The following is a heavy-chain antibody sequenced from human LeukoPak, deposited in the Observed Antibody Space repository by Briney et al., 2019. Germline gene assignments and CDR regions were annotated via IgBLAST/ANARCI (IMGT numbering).Heavy chain of an antibody. CDR1: AGSISSYY. J-gene: IGHJ4*02. CDR3: ARDERRRDGYNYAEV. D-gene: IGHD5-24*01. V-gene: IGHV4-59*01. Sequence: PSATPSLTCTVSAGSISSYYWSWIRQPPGKGLEWIGYIYYSGSTNYNPSLKSRVTISVDTSKNHFSLKLSSVTAADAAVYYCARDERRRDGYNYAEVWGQGTLVTVSS. CDR2: IYYSGST.